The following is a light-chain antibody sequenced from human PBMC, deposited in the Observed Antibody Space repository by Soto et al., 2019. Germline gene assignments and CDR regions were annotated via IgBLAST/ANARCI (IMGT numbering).Light chain of an antibody. J-gene: IGKJ1*01. CDR2: KAS. CDR1: QSVLYRSNNKNY. Sequence: DIVMTQSPDSLAVSLGERATINCKSSQSVLYRSNNKNYLAWYQKPGKAPKLLIYKASTLKSGVPSRFSGSGSGTEFTLTISSLQPDDFATYYCQHYNSYSDAFGQGTKVDTK. V-gene: IGKV4-1*01. CDR3: QHYNSYSDA.